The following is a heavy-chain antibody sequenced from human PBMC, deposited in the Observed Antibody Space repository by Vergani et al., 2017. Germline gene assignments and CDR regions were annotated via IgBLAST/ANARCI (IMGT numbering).Heavy chain of an antibody. V-gene: IGHV3-21*06. CDR1: GFSFSTYS. Sequence: EVQLQESGGGLVKPGGSLRVSCAASGFSFSTYSINWVRQAPGKGLEWVSSISGRSNYIYYADSLKGRFTISRDNSKNSVYLQMNSLRAEDTAIYYCARKKYYDSKDYYQVEPFDYCLEETVDAVSS. CDR3: ARKKYYDSKDYYQVEPFDY. D-gene: IGHD3-22*01. J-gene: IGHJ4*02. CDR2: ISGRSNYI.